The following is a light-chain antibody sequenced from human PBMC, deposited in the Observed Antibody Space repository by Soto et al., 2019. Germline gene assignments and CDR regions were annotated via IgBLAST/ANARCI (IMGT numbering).Light chain of an antibody. V-gene: IGKV1-5*03. CDR1: QSINSW. CDR3: QQYNSYPWT. CDR2: KAY. Sequence: DIQMTQSPSTLSASVGDRVTITCRASQSINSWLAWYQQKPGKAPKLLIYKAYSLESGVPSRFSGSGSGTEFTLTISSLQPDDFATYYCQQYNSYPWTFGQGNKVEIK. J-gene: IGKJ1*01.